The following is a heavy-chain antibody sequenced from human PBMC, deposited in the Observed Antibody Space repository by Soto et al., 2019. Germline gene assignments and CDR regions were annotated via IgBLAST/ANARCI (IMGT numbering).Heavy chain of an antibody. V-gene: IGHV1-18*04. CDR3: ARAFAYGSGSPPIPFDY. CDR1: GYTFTSYG. CDR2: ISAYNGNT. D-gene: IGHD3-10*01. Sequence: QVQLVQSGAEVKKPGASVKVSCKASGYTFTSYGISWVRQAPGQGLEWMGWISAYNGNTNYAQKLQGRVTMTTDTSTSTAYMELRCLRSDDTAVYYCARAFAYGSGSPPIPFDYWGQGTLVTVSS. J-gene: IGHJ4*02.